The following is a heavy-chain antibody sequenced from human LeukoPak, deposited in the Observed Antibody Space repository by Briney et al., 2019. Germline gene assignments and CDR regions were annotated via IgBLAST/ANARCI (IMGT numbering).Heavy chain of an antibody. CDR1: GFTLSSYG. J-gene: IGHJ4*02. CDR2: ISGSGGST. D-gene: IGHD3-22*01. CDR3: ARDGNYYYESTGYYQRPGVFDY. Sequence: GGSLRLSCAASGFTLSSYGMSWVRQAPGKGLEWVSAISGSGGSTYYADSVKGRFTISRDNSKNTLYLQMNSLRADDTAVYYCARDGNYYYESTGYYQRPGVFDYWGQGILVTVSA. V-gene: IGHV3-23*01.